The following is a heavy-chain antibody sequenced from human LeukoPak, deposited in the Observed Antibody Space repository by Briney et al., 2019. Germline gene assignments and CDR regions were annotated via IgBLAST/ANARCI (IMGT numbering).Heavy chain of an antibody. Sequence: GGSLRLSCLTSGFTFSTNAMSWVRQAPGKGREWVSAISGSGGSTYYADSVKGRFTISRDNSKNTLYLQMNSPRAEDTAVYYCAKSVQGITIFWPIYYFDYWGQGTLVTVSS. D-gene: IGHD3-9*01. J-gene: IGHJ4*02. CDR3: AKSVQGITIFWPIYYFDY. CDR2: ISGSGGST. V-gene: IGHV3-23*01. CDR1: GFTFSTNA.